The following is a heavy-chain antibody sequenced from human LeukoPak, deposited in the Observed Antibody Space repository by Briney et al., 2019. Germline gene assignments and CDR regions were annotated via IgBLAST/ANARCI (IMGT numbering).Heavy chain of an antibody. CDR3: ARDLPGALDDAFDI. Sequence: SETLSLTCTVSGYSISSGYYWGWIRQPPGKGLEWIGSIYHSGSTYYNPSLKSRVTISVDTSKNQFSLKLSSVTAADTAVYYCARDLPGALDDAFDIWGQGTMVTVSS. V-gene: IGHV4-38-2*02. D-gene: IGHD3-10*01. CDR2: IYHSGST. CDR1: GYSISSGYY. J-gene: IGHJ3*02.